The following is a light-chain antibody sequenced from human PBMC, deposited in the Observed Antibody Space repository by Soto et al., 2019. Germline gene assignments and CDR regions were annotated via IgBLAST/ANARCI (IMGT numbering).Light chain of an antibody. CDR1: QSVSSY. CDR3: QLPANLLWP. CDR2: DAS. V-gene: IGKV3-11*01. J-gene: IGKJ1*01. Sequence: SPSALSLTKRERATLYCRASQSVSSYLAWYQQKPGQAPRLLIYDASNRATGIPARFSGSGSGTDFTLTISILEPEDFVLYCSQLPANLLWPFCQGANVAIK.